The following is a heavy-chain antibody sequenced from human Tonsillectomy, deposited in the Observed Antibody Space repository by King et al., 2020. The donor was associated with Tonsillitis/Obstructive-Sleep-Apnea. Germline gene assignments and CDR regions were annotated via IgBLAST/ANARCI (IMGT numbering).Heavy chain of an antibody. D-gene: IGHD3-22*01. V-gene: IGHV3-43*01. CDR2: ISWDGGST. J-gene: IGHJ4*02. Sequence: VQLVESGGVVVQPGGSLRLSYAASGFTFDDYTMHWVRQAPGKGLEWVSLISWDGGSTYYADSVKGRFTISRDNSKNSLYLQMNSLRTEDTALYYCAKVMITMIVVGGFDYWGQGTLVTVSS. CDR1: GFTFDDYT. CDR3: AKVMITMIVVGGFDY.